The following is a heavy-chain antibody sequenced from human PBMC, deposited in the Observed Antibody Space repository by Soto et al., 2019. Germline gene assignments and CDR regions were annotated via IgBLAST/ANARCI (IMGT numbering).Heavy chain of an antibody. V-gene: IGHV4-59*03. J-gene: IGHJ3*02. Sequence: SETLSLTCSVSGDSISSYFKNWIRQAPGKGLEWIGCIYDSGDANYNPSLKSRVTISLDTSKKQFSLKLSSVTAADTAVYYCASSRTAVFGDALDIWALGTMVTVSS. CDR2: IYDSGDA. CDR3: ASSRTAVFGDALDI. CDR1: GDSISSYF. D-gene: IGHD2-21*02.